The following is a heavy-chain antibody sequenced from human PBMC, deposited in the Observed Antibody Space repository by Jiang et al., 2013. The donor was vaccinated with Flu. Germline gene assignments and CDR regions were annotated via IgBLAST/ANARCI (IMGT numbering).Heavy chain of an antibody. V-gene: IGHV1-69*02. CDR3: ARGPYYDSSGYHFDY. D-gene: IGHD3-22*01. CDR1: GGSFNNYT. J-gene: IGHJ4*02. CDR2: IIPLLHIT. Sequence: GAEVKKPGSSVKVSCKASGGSFNNYTFSWVRQAPGRGLEWMGRIIPLLHITSYAQKFQGRVTVTADKSTSTAYMELSSLRSEDTAVYYCARGPYYDSSGYHFDYWGPGTLVTVSS.